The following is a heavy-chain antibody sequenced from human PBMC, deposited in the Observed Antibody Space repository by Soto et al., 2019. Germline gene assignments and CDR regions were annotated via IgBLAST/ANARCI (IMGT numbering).Heavy chain of an antibody. CDR2: MNPNSGNT. J-gene: IGHJ6*02. V-gene: IGHV1-8*01. D-gene: IGHD3-10*01. CDR3: ATLWFGELWAYGMDV. Sequence: ASVKVSCKASGYTFTSYDINWVRQATGQGLEWMGWMNPNSGNTGYAQKFQGRVTMTRNTSISKAYMELSSLRSEDTAVYYCATLWFGELWAYGMDVWGQGTTVTVSS. CDR1: GYTFTSYD.